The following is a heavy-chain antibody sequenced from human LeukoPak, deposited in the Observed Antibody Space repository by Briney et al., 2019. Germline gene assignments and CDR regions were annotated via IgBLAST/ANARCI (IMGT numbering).Heavy chain of an antibody. D-gene: IGHD3-22*01. CDR1: GFSFSAYA. CDR3: VRNFYDSSGNYYDY. J-gene: IGHJ4*02. CDR2: ITTTGGTT. Sequence: PGGSLRLSCSASGFSFSAYAMHWVRQAPGQGLEYVSAITTTGGTTFYADSVKDRFTISRDNSKNTLYLQMSSLRAEDTAVYYRVRNFYDSSGNYYDYWGQGTLVTVSS. V-gene: IGHV3-64D*06.